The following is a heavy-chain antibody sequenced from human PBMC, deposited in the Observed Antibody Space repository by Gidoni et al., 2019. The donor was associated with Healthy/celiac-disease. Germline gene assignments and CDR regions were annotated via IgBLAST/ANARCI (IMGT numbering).Heavy chain of an antibody. J-gene: IGHJ4*02. CDR3: ARGEGSSYDFDY. CDR2: IYYSGST. Sequence: QVQLQESGPGLVKPSETLSLTCTVSGGSISSYYWSWIRQPPGKGLEWIGYIYYSGSTNYNPSLKSRVTISVDTSKNQFSLKLSSVTAADTAVYYCARGEGSSYDFDYWGQGTLVTVSS. V-gene: IGHV4-59*01. D-gene: IGHD5-12*01. CDR1: GGSISSYY.